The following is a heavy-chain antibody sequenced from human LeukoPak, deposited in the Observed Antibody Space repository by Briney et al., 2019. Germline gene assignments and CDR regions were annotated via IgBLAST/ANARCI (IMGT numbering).Heavy chain of an antibody. CDR1: GYTFSAYY. CDR2: INSNTGDT. Sequence: ASVKVSCKASGYTFSAYYMYWVREAPGQGLEWMGSINSNTGDTKYAQNFQGRVTMTRDTSISTVYMEVSRLRSDDTAVYYCARTCGGDCYILDSWGQGTLVTVSS. CDR3: ARTCGGDCYILDS. J-gene: IGHJ4*02. V-gene: IGHV1-2*02. D-gene: IGHD2-21*02.